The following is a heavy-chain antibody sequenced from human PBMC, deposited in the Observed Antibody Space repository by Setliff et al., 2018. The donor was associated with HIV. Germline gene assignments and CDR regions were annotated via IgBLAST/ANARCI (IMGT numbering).Heavy chain of an antibody. CDR3: ARGRYYREISDSLFDF. J-gene: IGHJ4*02. CDR2: IYNNGST. CDR1: GGSIRSDGYY. D-gene: IGHD3-16*01. V-gene: IGHV4-31*03. Sequence: SETLSLTCTVSGGSIRSDGYYWNWIRQHPEKGLEWIGYIYNNGSTYYNPSLESRLMMSIDPSKNQFSLNLRSVTVADTAVYYCARGRYYREISDSLFDFWGQGTLVTVSS.